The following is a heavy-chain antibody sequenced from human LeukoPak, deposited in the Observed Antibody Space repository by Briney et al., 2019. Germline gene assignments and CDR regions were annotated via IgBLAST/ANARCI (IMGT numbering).Heavy chain of an antibody. CDR1: GFTFSSYA. Sequence: GGSLRLSCAASGFTFSSYAMHWVRQAPGKGLEWVAVISYDGSNKYYADSVKGRFTISGDNSKNTLYLQMNSLRAEDTAVYYCARDHGGSYLTSYYFDYWGQGTLVTVSS. J-gene: IGHJ4*02. CDR3: ARDHGGSYLTSYYFDY. V-gene: IGHV3-30*04. CDR2: ISYDGSNK. D-gene: IGHD1-26*01.